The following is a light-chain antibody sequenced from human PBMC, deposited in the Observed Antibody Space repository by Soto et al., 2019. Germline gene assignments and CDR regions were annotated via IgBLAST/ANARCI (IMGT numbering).Light chain of an antibody. CDR2: TAS. Sequence: DIRMTQSPSSLSASVGDRVTITCRASQCIGNSLAWYQQKPGRVPNLLMYTASTLLSGVPSRFSGSGSGTDFTLTISSLQPEDVASYYCQKYDSAPWTFGQGTKVEIK. J-gene: IGKJ1*01. V-gene: IGKV1-27*01. CDR1: QCIGNS. CDR3: QKYDSAPWT.